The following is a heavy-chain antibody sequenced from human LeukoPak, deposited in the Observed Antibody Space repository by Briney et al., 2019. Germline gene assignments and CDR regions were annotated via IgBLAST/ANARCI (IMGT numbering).Heavy chain of an antibody. CDR1: GYSFTSYW. CDR2: INPGNSDT. V-gene: IGHV5-51*01. Sequence: GESLKISCTGSGYSFTSYWIAWVRQMPGKGLEWMGFINPGNSDTRYSPSFQGQVIISVDKSINTAYLQWSSLKASDTAMYYCARTPQVDTAMVIDYWGQGTLVTVSS. CDR3: ARTPQVDTAMVIDY. J-gene: IGHJ4*02. D-gene: IGHD5-18*01.